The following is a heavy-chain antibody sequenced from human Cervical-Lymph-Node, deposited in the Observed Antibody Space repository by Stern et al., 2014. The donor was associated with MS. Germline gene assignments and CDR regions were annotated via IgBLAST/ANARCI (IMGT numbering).Heavy chain of an antibody. V-gene: IGHV1-2*02. D-gene: IGHD4-17*01. Sequence: QVQLVQSGAEVKKPGASVKVSCKASGYTFTDYYLHWVRQAPGQGLEWMGWINPFHGGTNRTKKFKGRVTMTRDTAISTAYMELSRLTSDDTAVYYCARTKTVTTYYGMDVWGQGTTVTVSS. J-gene: IGHJ6*02. CDR3: ARTKTVTTYYGMDV. CDR2: INPFHGGT. CDR1: GYTFTDYY.